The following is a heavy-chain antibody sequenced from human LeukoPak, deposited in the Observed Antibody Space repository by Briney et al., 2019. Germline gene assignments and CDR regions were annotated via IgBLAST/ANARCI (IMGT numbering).Heavy chain of an antibody. Sequence: SETLPRTCSVYGGSISSHYWSWIRPPAGQEREWIGRTYTSGSTNSHPSLKRQITMTVDTPKNQFSLKLSAVTDADTAVYYCARGYYGSSGYLYWYFDLWGRGTLVTVSS. CDR2: TYTSGST. J-gene: IGHJ2*01. D-gene: IGHD3-22*01. V-gene: IGHV4-4*07. CDR1: GGSISSHY. CDR3: ARGYYGSSGYLYWYFDL.